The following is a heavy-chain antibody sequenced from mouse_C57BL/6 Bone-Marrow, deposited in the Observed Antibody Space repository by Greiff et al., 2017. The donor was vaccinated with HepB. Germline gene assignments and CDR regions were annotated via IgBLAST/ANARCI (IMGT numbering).Heavy chain of an antibody. Sequence: VQLKESGGGLVKPGGSLKLSCAASGFTFSDYGMHWVRQAPEKGLEWVAYISSGSSTIYYADTVKGRFTISRDNAKNTLFLQMTSLRSEDTAMYYCARPWVYDGYSGAWFAYWGQGTLVTVSA. CDR3: ARPWVYDGYSGAWFAY. CDR1: GFTFSDYG. D-gene: IGHD2-3*01. CDR2: ISSGSSTI. V-gene: IGHV5-17*01. J-gene: IGHJ3*01.